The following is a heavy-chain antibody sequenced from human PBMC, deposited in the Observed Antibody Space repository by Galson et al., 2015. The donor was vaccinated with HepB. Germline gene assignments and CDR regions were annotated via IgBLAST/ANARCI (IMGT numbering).Heavy chain of an antibody. D-gene: IGHD3-10*01. Sequence: LSLTCAVSGDSISNDRWWSWVRQPPGEGLEWIGEAYHSGGTNYRPSLKSRVTISVDKSKNQFSLKLTSVTAVDTAVYCCARAKEGRGYFDYWGQGTLVTVSS. CDR1: GDSISNDRW. CDR3: ARAKEGRGYFDY. CDR2: AYHSGGT. V-gene: IGHV4-4*01. J-gene: IGHJ4*02.